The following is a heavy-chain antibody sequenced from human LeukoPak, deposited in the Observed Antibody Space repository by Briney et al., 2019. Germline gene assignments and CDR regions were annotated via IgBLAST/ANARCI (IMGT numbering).Heavy chain of an antibody. V-gene: IGHV5-51*01. J-gene: IGHJ4*02. CDR2: IYPGDSDT. Sequence: GESLKTSGKGSGYSFTSYWIGWVRQLPGKGLGGMGIIYPGDSDTRYSPSFQGQVTISADKSISTAYLQWSSLKAWDTAMYYCARLRGYSYGYFDYWGQGTLVTVSS. D-gene: IGHD5-18*01. CDR1: GYSFTSYW. CDR3: ARLRGYSYGYFDY.